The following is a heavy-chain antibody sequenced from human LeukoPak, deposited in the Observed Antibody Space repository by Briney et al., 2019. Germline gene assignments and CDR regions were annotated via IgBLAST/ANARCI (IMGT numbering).Heavy chain of an antibody. CDR2: IYYSGST. CDR3: ARGYGDGDSYGSGSTHFDY. D-gene: IGHD3-10*01. CDR1: GGSISSYY. Sequence: PSETLSLTCTVSGGSISSYYWSWIRQPPGKGLEWIGYIYYSGSTNYNPSLKSRVTISVDTSKNQFSLKLSSVTAADTAVYYCARGYGDGDSYGSGSTHFDYWGQGTLVTVSS. J-gene: IGHJ4*02. V-gene: IGHV4-59*01.